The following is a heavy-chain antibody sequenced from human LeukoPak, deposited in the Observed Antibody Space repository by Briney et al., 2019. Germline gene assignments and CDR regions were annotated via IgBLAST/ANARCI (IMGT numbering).Heavy chain of an antibody. CDR1: GFTFSSYA. CDR2: ISYDGSNK. V-gene: IGHV3-30*04. Sequence: GRSLRLSCAASGFTFSSYAMHGVRQAPGKVLEWVAVISYDGSNKYYADSVKGRFTISRDNSKNTLYLQMNSLRAEDTAVYYCARVRIAAAGGSFDYWGQGTLVTVSS. J-gene: IGHJ4*02. D-gene: IGHD6-13*01. CDR3: ARVRIAAAGGSFDY.